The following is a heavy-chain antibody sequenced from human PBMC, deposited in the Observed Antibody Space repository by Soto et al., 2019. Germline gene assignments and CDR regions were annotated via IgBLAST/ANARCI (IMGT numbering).Heavy chain of an antibody. V-gene: IGHV3-13*01. D-gene: IGHD3-22*01. CDR1: GFTFSSYD. J-gene: IGHJ3*02. CDR3: ARAQRTRRDSSGYSNDAFDI. Sequence: GGSLRLSCAASGFTFSSYDMHWVRQATGKGLEWVSAIGTAGDTYYPGSVKGRFTISRENAKNSLYLQMNSLRAGDTAVYYCARAQRTRRDSSGYSNDAFDIWGQGTMVTVSS. CDR2: IGTAGDT.